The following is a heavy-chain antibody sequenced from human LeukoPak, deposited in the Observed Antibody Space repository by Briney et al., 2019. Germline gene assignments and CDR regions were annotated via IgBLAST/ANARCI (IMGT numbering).Heavy chain of an antibody. CDR1: GGSISSYY. CDR3: ARTLVRRGYYFDY. V-gene: IGHV4-59*01. J-gene: IGHJ4*02. Sequence: ASETLSLTCTVSGGSISSYYWSWIRQPPGKGLEWIGYIYYSGSTNYNPSLKSRVTISVDTSKNQFSLKLSSVTAADTAVYYCARTLVRRGYYFDYWGQGTLVTVSS. D-gene: IGHD6-13*01. CDR2: IYYSGST.